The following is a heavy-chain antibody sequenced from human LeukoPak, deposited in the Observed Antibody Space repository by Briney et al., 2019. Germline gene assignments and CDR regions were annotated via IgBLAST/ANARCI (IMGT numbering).Heavy chain of an antibody. CDR2: IKQDGSDK. CDR3: AKASGSFHFYYYGMDV. D-gene: IGHD1-26*01. V-gene: IGHV3-7*01. Sequence: QPGGSLRLSCVGSGFSFSSYWMSWVRQAPGKGLEWVANIKQDGSDKYYVDSVKGRFTISRDNAKNSMYLQVNSLGAEDTAVYYCAKASGSFHFYYYGMDVWGQGTAVTVSS. CDR1: GFSFSSYW. J-gene: IGHJ6*02.